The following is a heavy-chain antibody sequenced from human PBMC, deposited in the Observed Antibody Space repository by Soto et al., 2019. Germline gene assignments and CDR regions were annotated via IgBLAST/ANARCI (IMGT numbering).Heavy chain of an antibody. CDR2: IYYSGST. D-gene: IGHD4-17*01. CDR1: GGSISSYY. J-gene: IGHJ3*02. V-gene: IGHV4-59*01. CDR3: ARVLRWHDAFDI. Sequence: PSETLSLTCTVSGGSISSYYWSWIRQPPGKGLEWIGYIYYSGSTNYNPSLKSRVTISVDTSKNQFSLKLSSVTAADTAVYYCARVLRWHDAFDIWGQGTMVTVSS.